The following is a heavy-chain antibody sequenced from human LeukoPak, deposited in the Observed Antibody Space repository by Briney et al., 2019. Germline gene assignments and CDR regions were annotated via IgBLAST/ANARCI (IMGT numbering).Heavy chain of an antibody. J-gene: IGHJ4*02. D-gene: IGHD3-22*01. Sequence: ASVKVSCKASGYTFTSYGISWVRQAPGQGLEWMGWISAYNGNTNYAQKLQGRVTMTTDTSTSTAYMELRSLRSDDTAVYYCARDQEAYYYDSSGSIRGYYFDYWGQGTLVTVSS. CDR3: ARDQEAYYYDSSGSIRGYYFDY. CDR1: GYTFTSYG. V-gene: IGHV1-18*01. CDR2: ISAYNGNT.